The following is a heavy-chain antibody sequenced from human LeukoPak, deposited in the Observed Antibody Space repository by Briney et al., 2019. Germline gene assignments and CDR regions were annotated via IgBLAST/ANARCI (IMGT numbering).Heavy chain of an antibody. CDR1: GFPFSSYG. V-gene: IGHV3-30*03. D-gene: IGHD5-12*01. CDR3: TRGRSGPDY. J-gene: IGHJ4*02. CDR2: LSYDGSNE. Sequence: GGSLRLSCAASGFPFSSYGMHWVRQAPGKGLEWVAVLSYDGSNEYYADSVKGRFTISSDNAKNTLYLQMNSLRADDTAVYYCTRGRSGPDYWGQGTLVTVSS.